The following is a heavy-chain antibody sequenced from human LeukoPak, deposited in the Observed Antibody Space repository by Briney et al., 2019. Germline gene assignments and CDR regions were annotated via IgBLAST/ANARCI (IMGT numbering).Heavy chain of an antibody. V-gene: IGHV4-4*02. Sequence: SETLSLTCAVSGGSISSSAWWSWVRQPPGKGLEWIGEVCHTGSTKCNPSLKSRVSMSVDKSKNQFSLKMSSVTAADTAVYYCASSNNYVWFDPWGQGALVTVSS. CDR1: GGSISSSAW. CDR3: ASSNNYVWFDP. CDR2: VCHTGST. D-gene: IGHD4-11*01. J-gene: IGHJ5*02.